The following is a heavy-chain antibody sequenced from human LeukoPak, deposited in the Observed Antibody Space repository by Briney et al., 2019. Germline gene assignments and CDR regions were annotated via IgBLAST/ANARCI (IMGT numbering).Heavy chain of an antibody. D-gene: IGHD2-2*01. V-gene: IGHV3-74*01. J-gene: IGHJ4*02. CDR1: GFTFSSHW. Sequence: GGSLRLSCAASGFTFSSHWMHWVRQAPGKGLVWVSRINTDGSSTSYADSVKGRFTISRDNAKNTLYLQMNSLRAEDTAVYYCARVGGVFVVVPAAWGQGTLVTVSS. CDR3: ARVGGVFVVVPAA. CDR2: INTDGSST.